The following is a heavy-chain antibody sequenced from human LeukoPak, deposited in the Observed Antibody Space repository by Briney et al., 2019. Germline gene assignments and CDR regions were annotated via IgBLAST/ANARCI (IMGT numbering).Heavy chain of an antibody. CDR1: GFTFSSYS. CDR2: ISSSSSYI. CDR3: ARDSYDSSGYLPYYFDY. D-gene: IGHD3-22*01. J-gene: IGHJ4*02. V-gene: IGHV3-21*01. Sequence: PGGSLGLSCAASGFTFSSYSMNWVRQAPGKGLEWVSSISSSSSYIYYADSVKGRFTISRDNAKNSLYLQMNSLRAEDTAVYYCARDSYDSSGYLPYYFDYWGQGTLVTVSS.